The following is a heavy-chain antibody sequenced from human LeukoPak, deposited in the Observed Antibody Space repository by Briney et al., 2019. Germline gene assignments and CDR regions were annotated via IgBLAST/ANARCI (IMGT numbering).Heavy chain of an antibody. J-gene: IGHJ3*02. V-gene: IGHV3-23*01. CDR2: ISDRGKT. D-gene: IGHD3-3*01. CDR1: GITFSSYD. Sequence: GGSLRLSCVASGITFSSYDMSWVRQAPGKGLEGISAISDRGKTDYADSVKGRFTISRDNSKNTLYLQLSSLRSDDTAIYYCAKLPTIFGVADSFDIWGQGTLVTVSS. CDR3: AKLPTIFGVADSFDI.